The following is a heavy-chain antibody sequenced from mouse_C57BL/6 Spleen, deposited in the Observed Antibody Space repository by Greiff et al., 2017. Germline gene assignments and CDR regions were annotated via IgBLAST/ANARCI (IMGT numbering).Heavy chain of an antibody. CDR2: INPSTGGT. V-gene: IGHV1-42*01. CDR1: GYSFTGYY. J-gene: IGHJ3*01. D-gene: IGHD1-1*01. Sequence: DVKLVESGPELVKPGASVKISCKASGYSFTGYYMNWVKQSPEKSLEWIGEINPSTGGTTYNQKFKAKATLTVDKSSSTAYMQLKSLTSEDSAVYYGARAYYYGSTIFAYWGQGTLGTVSA. CDR3: ARAYYYGSTIFAY.